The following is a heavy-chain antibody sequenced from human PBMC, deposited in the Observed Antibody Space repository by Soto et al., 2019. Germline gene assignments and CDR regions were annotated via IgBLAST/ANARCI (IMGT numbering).Heavy chain of an antibody. CDR2: IYYSGNT. CDR1: GGSITSSSYY. CDR3: AREGGRYCSGGSCQVDY. J-gene: IGHJ4*02. Sequence: PETLSLTCTVSGGSITSSSYYWGWIRQPPGKGLEWIGSIYYSGNTYYTPSLKSRVTISVDTSKNQFSLKLSSVTAADTAVYYCAREGGRYCSGGSCQVDYWGQGTLVTVSS. V-gene: IGHV4-39*02. D-gene: IGHD2-15*01.